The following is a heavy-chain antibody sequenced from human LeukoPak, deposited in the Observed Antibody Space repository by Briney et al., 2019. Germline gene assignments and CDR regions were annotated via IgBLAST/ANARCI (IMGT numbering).Heavy chain of an antibody. Sequence: GGSLRLSCAASGFTFSNYAMNWVRQAPGKGLEWVSAIKGRFTISRDNSKNTLYLQMNNLRAEDTAIYYCAKDSLTWGGNWFDPWGQGTLVTVSS. V-gene: IGHV3-23*01. CDR2: I. CDR3: AKDSLTWGGNWFDP. J-gene: IGHJ5*02. D-gene: IGHD3-16*01. CDR1: GFTFSNYA.